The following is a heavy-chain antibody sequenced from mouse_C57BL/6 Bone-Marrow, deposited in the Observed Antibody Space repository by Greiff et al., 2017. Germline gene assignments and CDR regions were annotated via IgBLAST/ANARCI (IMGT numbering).Heavy chain of an antibody. V-gene: IGHV1-81*01. D-gene: IGHD1-1*01. Sequence: VQLQQSGAELARPGASVKLSCKASGYTFTSYGISWVKQSTGQGPEWIGEIYPRSGNTYYNEKFKGKATLTADKSSSTAYMELRSLTSEDSAVYFCAREDYYGSSPWFAYWGQGTLVTVSA. CDR3: AREDYYGSSPWFAY. CDR2: IYPRSGNT. CDR1: GYTFTSYG. J-gene: IGHJ3*01.